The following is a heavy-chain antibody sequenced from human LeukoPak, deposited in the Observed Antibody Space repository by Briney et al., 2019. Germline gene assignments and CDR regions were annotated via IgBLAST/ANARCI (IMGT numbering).Heavy chain of an antibody. J-gene: IGHJ4*02. V-gene: IGHV4-59*01. D-gene: IGHD3-22*01. CDR1: GGSISSYY. CDR3: ASYSSGYSYYFDY. Sequence: SETLSLTCTVSGGSISSYYWSWIRQPPGKGLEYIGYIYYSGSTNYNPSLKSRVTISVDTSKNQFSLKLSSVTAADTAVYYCASYSSGYSYYFDYWGQGTLVTASS. CDR2: IYYSGST.